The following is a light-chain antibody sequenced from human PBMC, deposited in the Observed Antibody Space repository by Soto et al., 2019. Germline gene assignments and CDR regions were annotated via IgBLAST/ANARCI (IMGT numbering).Light chain of an antibody. J-gene: IGLJ2*01. Sequence: QSALTQPASVSGSPGQSITISCTGTSSDVGGYNYVSWYQQHPGKAPKLMIYEVSNRPSGVSNRFFGSKSGNTASLTISGLQAEDEADYYCSSYTSSSTVFGGGTKLTVL. V-gene: IGLV2-14*01. CDR1: SSDVGGYNY. CDR3: SSYTSSSTV. CDR2: EVS.